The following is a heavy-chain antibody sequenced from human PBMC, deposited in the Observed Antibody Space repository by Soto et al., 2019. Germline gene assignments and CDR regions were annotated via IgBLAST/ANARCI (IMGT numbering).Heavy chain of an antibody. CDR3: ARGSGYQFDY. J-gene: IGHJ4*02. CDR1: GFTFSDYY. V-gene: IGHV3-11*01. CDR2: TSSTGTTI. Sequence: QVQLVESGGGLVKPGGSLRLSCAVSGFTFSDYYMNWIRQAPGKGLEWVSYTSSTGTTIHHADSVQGRFTISRDNAKNSLYLQMNNLRAEDTAVYYCARGSGYQFDYWGQGTLVTVSS. D-gene: IGHD5-12*01.